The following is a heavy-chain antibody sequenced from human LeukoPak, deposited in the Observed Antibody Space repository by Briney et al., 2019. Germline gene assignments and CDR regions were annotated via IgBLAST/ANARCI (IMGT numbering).Heavy chain of an antibody. CDR2: ISSSSSYI. J-gene: IGHJ4*02. CDR1: GFTFSSYS. V-gene: IGHV3-21*01. CDR3: ARDRYVDIVATASNGY. D-gene: IGHD5-12*01. Sequence: GGSLRLSCAASGFTFSSYSMNWVRQAPGKGLEWVPSISSSSSYIYYADSVKGRFTISRDNAKNSLYLQMNSLRAEDTAVYYCARDRYVDIVATASNGYWGQGTLVTVSS.